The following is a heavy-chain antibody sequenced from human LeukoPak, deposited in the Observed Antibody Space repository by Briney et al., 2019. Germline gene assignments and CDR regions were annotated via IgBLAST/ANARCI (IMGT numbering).Heavy chain of an antibody. CDR2: IRYDGSNK. V-gene: IGHV3-30*02. J-gene: IGHJ6*03. Sequence: GGSLRLSCAASGFTFSSYGMHWVRQAPGKGLECVAFIRYDGSNKYYADSVKGRFTISRDNSKNTLYLQMNSLRDEDTAVYYCARDPYSGNYGDYYYYYMDVWGKGTTVTISS. CDR3: ARDPYSGNYGDYYYYYMDV. CDR1: GFTFSSYG. D-gene: IGHD1-26*01.